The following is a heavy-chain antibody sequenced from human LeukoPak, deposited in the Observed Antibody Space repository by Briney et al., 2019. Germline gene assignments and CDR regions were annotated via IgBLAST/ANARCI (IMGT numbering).Heavy chain of an antibody. CDR1: GFTFSSYS. V-gene: IGHV3-23*01. J-gene: IGHJ4*02. Sequence: GGSLRLSCAASGFTFSSYSMNWVRQAPGKGLEWVSTISGSGGSTYYADSVKGRFTISRDNSKNTLFLQMNSLRADDTAVYFCAKDQKSIAATGYDYWGQGTLVTVSS. CDR3: AKDQKSIAATGYDY. CDR2: ISGSGGST. D-gene: IGHD6-13*01.